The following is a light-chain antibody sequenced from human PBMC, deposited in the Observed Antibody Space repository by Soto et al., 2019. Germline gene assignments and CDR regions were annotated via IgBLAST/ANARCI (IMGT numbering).Light chain of an antibody. J-gene: IGLJ1*01. CDR1: SSDVGGYNF. CDR3: GSFAGVNTRFV. Sequence: QSALTQPPSASGSPGQSVTISCTGTSSDVGGYNFVSWYQQHPGKAPKLMIYEVNKRPSGVPDRFSGSKSGNTASLTVSGLQAEDEADYYCGSFAGVNTRFVFGTGTKVTVL. V-gene: IGLV2-8*01. CDR2: EVN.